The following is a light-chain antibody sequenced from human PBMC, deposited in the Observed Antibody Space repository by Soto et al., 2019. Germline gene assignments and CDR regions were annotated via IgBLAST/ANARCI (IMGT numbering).Light chain of an antibody. Sequence: AIQLTQSPSSLSAYVGDSVSITCRASQGISSALAWYQQKPGRAPKLLIYDASSLEGGVPSRFSGSRSGTEFTLTVSSLQSEDFATYYCQQFDDYLFPFGPGTKVDVK. CDR2: DAS. J-gene: IGKJ3*01. CDR3: QQFDDYLFP. CDR1: QGISSA. V-gene: IGKV1D-13*01.